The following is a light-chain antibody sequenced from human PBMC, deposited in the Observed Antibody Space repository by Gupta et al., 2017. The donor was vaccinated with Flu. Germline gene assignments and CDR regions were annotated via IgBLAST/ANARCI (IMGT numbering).Light chain of an antibody. CDR3: QQDDSTPRT. Sequence: SLGERATINCKSSQSVLYSSNNKNYLAWYQQKPGQPPKLLIYWASTRESGVPDRFSGSGSGTDFTLTISSLQAEDVAVYYCQQDDSTPRTFGQGTKLEIK. V-gene: IGKV4-1*01. J-gene: IGKJ2*01. CDR1: QSVLYSSNNKNY. CDR2: WAS.